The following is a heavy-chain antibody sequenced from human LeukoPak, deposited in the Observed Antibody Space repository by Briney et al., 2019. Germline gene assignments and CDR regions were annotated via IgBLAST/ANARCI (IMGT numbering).Heavy chain of an antibody. D-gene: IGHD1-7*01. V-gene: IGHV3-43*02. CDR3: AKDWGWNYVKYYFDY. Sequence: PGGSLRLSCGASGFTFDDYAMPWVRHPPGKALEWVSLTGGDGETIYNADSVKGPFTISRDNSKNTLYLQMNSLRAEDTAVYYCAKDWGWNYVKYYFDYWGQGTLVTVSS. CDR2: TGGDGETI. CDR1: GFTFDDYA. J-gene: IGHJ4*02.